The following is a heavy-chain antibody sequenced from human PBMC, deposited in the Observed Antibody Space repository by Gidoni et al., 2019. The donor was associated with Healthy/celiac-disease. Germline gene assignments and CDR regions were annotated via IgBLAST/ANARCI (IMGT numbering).Heavy chain of an antibody. CDR2: ISGSGGST. CDR3: HVWGSYRFGDY. CDR1: AFTFSSYA. D-gene: IGHD3-16*02. J-gene: IGHJ4*02. V-gene: IGHV3-23*01. Sequence: VQLLESGGGLVQPGGSLRLSCAASAFTFSSYAMSWVRQAPGKGLEWVSAISGSGGSTYYADSVKGRFTISRDNSKNTLYLQMNSLRAEDTAVYYCHVWGSYRFGDYWGQGTLVTVSS.